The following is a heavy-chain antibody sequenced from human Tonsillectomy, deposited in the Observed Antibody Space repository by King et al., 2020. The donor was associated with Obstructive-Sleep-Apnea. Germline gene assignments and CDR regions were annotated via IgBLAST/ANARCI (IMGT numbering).Heavy chain of an antibody. J-gene: IGHJ4*02. D-gene: IGHD6-19*01. Sequence: QLQESGPGLVKPSETLSLTCTVSGDSISSSGYYWGWVRQPPGKGLEWIGSMFYSGSTYYNPSLKSRVTISKDTSKKQFSLNLSSVTAADPAVYYCARDSSGWFHFDYWGQGTLVTVSS. CDR1: GDSISSSGYY. CDR3: ARDSSGWFHFDY. V-gene: IGHV4-39*07. CDR2: MFYSGST.